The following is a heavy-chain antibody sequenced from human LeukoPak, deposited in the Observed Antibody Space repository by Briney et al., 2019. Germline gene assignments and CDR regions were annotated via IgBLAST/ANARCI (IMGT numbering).Heavy chain of an antibody. V-gene: IGHV3-33*01. CDR3: ARDPGYCSSTSCYATPHY. Sequence: GGSLRLSCAASGFTFSSYGMHWVRQAPGRGLEWVAVIWYDGSNKYYADSVKGRFTISRDNSKNTLYLQMNSLRAEDTAVYYCARDPGYCSSTSCYATPHYWGQGTLVTVSS. D-gene: IGHD2-2*01. CDR2: IWYDGSNK. J-gene: IGHJ4*02. CDR1: GFTFSSYG.